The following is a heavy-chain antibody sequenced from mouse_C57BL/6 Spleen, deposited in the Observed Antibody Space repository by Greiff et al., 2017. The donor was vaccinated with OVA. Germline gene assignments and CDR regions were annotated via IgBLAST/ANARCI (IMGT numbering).Heavy chain of an antibody. D-gene: IGHD2-2*01. CDR3: ARDRGMVTTRFAY. Sequence: EVQGVESGGGLVKPGGSLKLSCAASGFTFSSYAMSWVRQTPEKRLEWVATISDGGSYTYYPDNVKGRFTISRDNAKNNLYLQMSHLKSEDTAMYYCARDRGMVTTRFAYWGQGTLVTVSA. V-gene: IGHV5-4*01. CDR1: GFTFSSYA. CDR2: ISDGGSYT. J-gene: IGHJ3*01.